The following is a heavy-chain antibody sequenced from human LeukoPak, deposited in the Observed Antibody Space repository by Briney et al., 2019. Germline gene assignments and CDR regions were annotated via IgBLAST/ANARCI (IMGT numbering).Heavy chain of an antibody. J-gene: IGHJ6*03. D-gene: IGHD5-12*01. CDR2: INHSGST. CDR3: ARRSSLRNYYYYYMDV. CDR1: GGSFSGYY. V-gene: IGHV4-34*01. Sequence: SETLSLTCAVYGGSFSGYYWSWIRQPPGKGLEWIGEINHSGSTNYNPSLKSRVTISVDTSKNQFSLKLSSVTAADTAVYYCARRSSLRNYYYYYMDVWGKGTTVTISS.